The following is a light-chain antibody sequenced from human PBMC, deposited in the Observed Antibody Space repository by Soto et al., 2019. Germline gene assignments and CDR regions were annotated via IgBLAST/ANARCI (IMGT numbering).Light chain of an antibody. CDR3: PHCYNYPWT. CDR2: AAS. Sequence: AVLLTQSPSSFSASTGDRATITCRASQGIHNYLAWYQQVPGKAPKLLLYAASILQTGVPSRFSGSGSGTDFTLTIDGLQPEDFATYFCPHCYNYPWTFGQGTTVE. CDR1: QGIHNY. J-gene: IGKJ1*01. V-gene: IGKV1-8*01.